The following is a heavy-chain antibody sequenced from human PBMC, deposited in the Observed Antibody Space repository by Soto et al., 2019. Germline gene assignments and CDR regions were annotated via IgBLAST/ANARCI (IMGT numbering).Heavy chain of an antibody. V-gene: IGHV2-5*01. CDR3: AHRRGGYNWDDGYFDF. J-gene: IGHJ4*02. D-gene: IGHD1-20*01. CDR1: GFLFSSSGVG. CDR2: TYRYDEN. Sequence: QITLKESGPTLVEPTQTLTLTCTFSGFLFSSSGVGVGWIRQPPRKALEWLAFTYRYDENRHNPYLKSRLTVITATTDRLAGLFLTNMEPVDTATYNCAHRRGGYNWDDGYFDFWGQGILVTVSS.